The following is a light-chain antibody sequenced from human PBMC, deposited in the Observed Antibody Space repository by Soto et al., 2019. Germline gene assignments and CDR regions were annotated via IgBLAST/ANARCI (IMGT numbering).Light chain of an antibody. CDR3: QQYNSYPWT. Sequence: IQMPQSPSTLSAYVGDRVTITCRASQSISSWLAWYQQKPGKAPNLLIYDAASLEAGVPSRFSGSGTGTEFTLTINSLQPTDFATYYCQQYNSYPWTFGQGTKVDIK. CDR1: QSISSW. V-gene: IGKV1-5*01. J-gene: IGKJ1*01. CDR2: DAA.